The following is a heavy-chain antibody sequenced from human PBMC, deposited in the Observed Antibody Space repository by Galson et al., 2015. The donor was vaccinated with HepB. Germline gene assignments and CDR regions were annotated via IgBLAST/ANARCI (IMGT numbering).Heavy chain of an antibody. D-gene: IGHD2-8*01. J-gene: IGHJ4*02. CDR2: IYTDDST. CDR1: GFNFSTYS. V-gene: IGHV3-53*01. CDR3: ARDGPNTYYFDY. Sequence: SLRLSCAASGFNFSTYSMSWVRQAPGKGLEWVSIIYTDDSTHYADSVKGRFTISRDNSKNTLYLQMNSLRVEDTAVYYCARDGPNTYYFDYWGQGTLVTVSS.